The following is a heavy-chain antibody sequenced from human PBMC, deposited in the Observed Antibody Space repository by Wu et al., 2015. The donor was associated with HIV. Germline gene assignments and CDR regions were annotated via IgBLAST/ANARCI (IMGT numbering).Heavy chain of an antibody. J-gene: IGHJ4*02. CDR1: GYTFTSYD. Sequence: QVQLVQSGAEVKKPGASVKVSCKASGYTFTSYDINWVRQATGQGLEWMGWMNPNSGNTGYAQKFQGRVTMTRNTSISTAYMELSSLRSEDTAVYYCARGPRRVPTAYDSRGYYYDPTFDYWGQGTLVTVSS. D-gene: IGHD3-22*01. V-gene: IGHV1-8*01. CDR3: ARGPRRVPTAYDSRGYYYDPTFDY. CDR2: MNPNSGNT.